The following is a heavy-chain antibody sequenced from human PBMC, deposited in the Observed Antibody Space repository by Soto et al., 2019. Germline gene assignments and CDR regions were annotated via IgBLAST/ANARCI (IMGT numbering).Heavy chain of an antibody. J-gene: IGHJ4*02. D-gene: IGHD3-10*01. Sequence: EVQLVESGGGIVQPGGSLRLSCVASGFTFSTYWMHWVRQAPGKGLVWVSRIRGDGNDANYADSVRGRFSISRDNAKSKVYLQMNSLRGEDTAVYYCAGDLVSGSGSLGHWGQGTLVTVSS. CDR2: IRGDGNDA. CDR1: GFTFSTYW. V-gene: IGHV3-74*01. CDR3: AGDLVSGSGSLGH.